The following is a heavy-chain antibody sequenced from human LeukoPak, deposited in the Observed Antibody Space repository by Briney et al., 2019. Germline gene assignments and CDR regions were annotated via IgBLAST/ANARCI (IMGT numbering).Heavy chain of an antibody. V-gene: IGHV4-34*01. D-gene: IGHD3-22*01. CDR1: GGSFSGYY. CDR2: INHSGST. J-gene: IGHJ4*02. Sequence: SETLSLTCAVYGGSFSGYYWSWIRQPPGKGLEWIGEINHSGSTNYNPSLMSRVTISVDTSKNQFSLKLSSVTAADTAVYYCARRPYNYYDSSGYYFYWGQGTLVTVSS. CDR3: ARRPYNYYDSSGYYFY.